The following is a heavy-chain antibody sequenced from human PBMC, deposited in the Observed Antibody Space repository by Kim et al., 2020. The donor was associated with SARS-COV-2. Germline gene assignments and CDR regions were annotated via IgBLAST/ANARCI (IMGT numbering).Heavy chain of an antibody. CDR1: GGSISSSSYY. CDR2: IYYSGST. CDR3: ARDPGILTGYPNFDY. J-gene: IGHJ4*02. Sequence: SETLSLTCTVSGGSISSSSYYWGWIRQPPGKGLEWIGSIYYSGSTYYNPSLKSRVTISVDTSKNQFSLKLSSVTAADTAVYYCARDPGILTGYPNFDYWGQGTLVTVSS. V-gene: IGHV4-39*07. D-gene: IGHD3-9*01.